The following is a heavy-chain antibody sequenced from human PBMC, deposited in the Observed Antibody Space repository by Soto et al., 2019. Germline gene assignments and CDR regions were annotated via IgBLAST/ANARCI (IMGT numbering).Heavy chain of an antibody. Sequence: QVQLQESGPGLVKPSQTLSLTCTVSGGSISSGGYYWSWIRQHPGKGLEWIGYIYYSGSTYYNPSLHSRVTVYVDTSKIQVSLKLSSVTAADTAVYYCARGFWLRSGHVDYWGQGTLVTVSS. CDR3: ARGFWLRSGHVDY. J-gene: IGHJ4*02. CDR1: GGSISSGGYY. D-gene: IGHD5-12*01. V-gene: IGHV4-31*03. CDR2: IYYSGST.